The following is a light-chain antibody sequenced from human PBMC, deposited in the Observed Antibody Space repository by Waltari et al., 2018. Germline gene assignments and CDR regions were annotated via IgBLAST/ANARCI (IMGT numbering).Light chain of an antibody. CDR1: QSILYNPNNKYC. V-gene: IGKV4-1*01. Sequence: DLVMTQSPDSLSLSRGASATIKCKSCQSILYNPNNKYCFAWYQLKAGHNPRLLIYWASTRESGVPDRFSDSGSGTDFTLTISTLQAEDVAVYYCQQYYSGATFGQGRRVEI. CDR2: WAS. J-gene: IGKJ1*01. CDR3: QQYYSGAT.